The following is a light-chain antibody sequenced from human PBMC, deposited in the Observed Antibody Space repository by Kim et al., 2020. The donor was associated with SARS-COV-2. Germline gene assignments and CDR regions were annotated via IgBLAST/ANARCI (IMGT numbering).Light chain of an antibody. Sequence: SYELTQPPSVSVSPGQTARITCSGDALPKQYAYWYQQKPGQAPVLVIYKDSERPSGIPERFSGSSSGTTVTLTISGVQAEDEADYCCQSADSSGTYWVFG. CDR1: ALPKQY. CDR3: QSADSSGTYWV. J-gene: IGLJ3*02. V-gene: IGLV3-25*03. CDR2: KDS.